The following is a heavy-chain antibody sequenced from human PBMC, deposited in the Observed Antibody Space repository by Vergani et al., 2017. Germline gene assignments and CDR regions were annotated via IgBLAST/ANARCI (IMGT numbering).Heavy chain of an antibody. J-gene: IGHJ6*02. CDR1: GGSISSGGYY. CDR3: ASPDYCSSTSCYRTYYYYGMDV. D-gene: IGHD2-2*02. Sequence: QVQLQESGPGLVKPSQTLSLTCTVSGGSISSGGYYWSWIRQHPGKGLEWIGYIYYSGSTYYNPSLKSRVTISVDTSKNQFSLKLSSVTAADTAVYYCASPDYCSSTSCYRTYYYYGMDVWGQGTTVTVSS. V-gene: IGHV4-31*03. CDR2: IYYSGST.